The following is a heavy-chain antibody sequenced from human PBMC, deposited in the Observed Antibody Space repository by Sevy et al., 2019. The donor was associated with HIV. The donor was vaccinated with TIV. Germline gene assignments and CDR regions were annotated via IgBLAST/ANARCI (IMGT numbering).Heavy chain of an antibody. Sequence: SETLSLTCTVSGGSITSLYWNWIRQPPGKGLEWIGHAYYNGGTNYNPSLKSRLTIPVGTSARQFSLHLNSVTAADTAIYYCARDNWGSIDYWGQGILVTVSS. CDR2: AYYNGGT. CDR1: GGSITSLY. D-gene: IGHD7-27*01. J-gene: IGHJ4*02. CDR3: ARDNWGSIDY. V-gene: IGHV4-59*11.